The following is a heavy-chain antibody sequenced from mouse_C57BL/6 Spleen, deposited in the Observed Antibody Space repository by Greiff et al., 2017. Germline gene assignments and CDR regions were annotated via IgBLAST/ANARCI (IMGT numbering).Heavy chain of an antibody. J-gene: IGHJ4*01. Sequence: EVQLQESGPGLVKPSQSLSLTCSVTGYSITSGYYWNWIRQFPGNKLEWMGYISYDGSNNYNPSLKNRISITRATSKNQFFLKLKSVTTEDTATYDCARGEEYDYDVGDYYAMDDWGQGTSVTVSS. V-gene: IGHV3-6*01. CDR3: ARGEEYDYDVGDYYAMDD. D-gene: IGHD2-4*01. CDR1: GYSITSGYY. CDR2: ISYDGSN.